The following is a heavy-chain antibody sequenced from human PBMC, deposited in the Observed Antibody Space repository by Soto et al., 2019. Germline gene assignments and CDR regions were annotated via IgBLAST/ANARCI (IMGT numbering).Heavy chain of an antibody. V-gene: IGHV4-30-2*01. CDR3: ARELLFYDSDGFSWDDAFDI. CDR2: IYQSGST. Sequence: LSLTCAVSGGSLSSSAYSWSWIRQPPGKGLEWIGFIYQSGSTYYNPSLKSRVTMSLDRPKNQFSLKLSSVTAADTAVYYCARELLFYDSDGFSWDDAFDIWGQGTMVTVSS. CDR1: GGSLSSSAYS. J-gene: IGHJ3*02. D-gene: IGHD3-22*01.